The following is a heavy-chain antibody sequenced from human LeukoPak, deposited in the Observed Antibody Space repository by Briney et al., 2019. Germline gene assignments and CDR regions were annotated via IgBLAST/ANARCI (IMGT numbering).Heavy chain of an antibody. CDR3: ARRASLGTATIPYSFDI. J-gene: IGHJ3*02. CDR2: IYSGGST. V-gene: IGHV3-66*04. CDR1: GFTVSGSY. D-gene: IGHD5-24*01. Sequence: GGSLRLSCAASGFTVSGSYMSWLRQAPGQGLQSVSVIYSGGSTYYVDSVKGRFTISRDNSKKTLYLQMTCMGVEDTAVYYCARRASLGTATIPYSFDIWGQGTMVTVSS.